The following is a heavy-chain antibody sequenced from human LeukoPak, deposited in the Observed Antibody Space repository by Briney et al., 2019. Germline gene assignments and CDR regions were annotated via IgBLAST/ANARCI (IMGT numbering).Heavy chain of an antibody. D-gene: IGHD4-23*01. CDR2: ISAYSGNT. V-gene: IGHV1-18*01. CDR3: ARDPGTYGGNTFDY. J-gene: IGHJ4*02. CDR1: GYTFISYC. Sequence: ASMKVSCKASGYTFISYCISWVRQAPGQGLEWMGWISAYSGNTNYAQKFQGRVTMTTDTSTSTAYMELRSLRSDDTAVYYCARDPGTYGGNTFDYWGQGTLVTVSS.